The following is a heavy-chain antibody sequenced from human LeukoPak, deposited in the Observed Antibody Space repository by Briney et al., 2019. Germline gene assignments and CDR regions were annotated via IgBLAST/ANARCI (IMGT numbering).Heavy chain of an antibody. CDR2: IYYSGST. D-gene: IGHD3-3*01. CDR3: ARVRKLSSGAFDI. V-gene: IGHV4-59*01. J-gene: IGHJ3*02. Sequence: PSETLSLTCTVSGGSISSYYWSWIRQPPGKGLEWIGYIYYSGSTNYNPSLKSRVTISVDTSKNQFSLKLSSVTAADTAVYYCARVRKLSSGAFDIWGQGTMVTVSS. CDR1: GGSISSYY.